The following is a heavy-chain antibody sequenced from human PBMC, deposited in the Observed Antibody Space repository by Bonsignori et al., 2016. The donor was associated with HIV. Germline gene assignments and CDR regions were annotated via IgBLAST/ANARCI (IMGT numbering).Heavy chain of an antibody. D-gene: IGHD5-12*01. V-gene: IGHV3-7*03. Sequence: ESLKISCAASGFTFSSYWMSWVRQAPGKGLEWVANIKQDGSEKYYVDSVKGRFTISRDNAKNSLYLQMNSLRAEDTAVYYCARILGGYDYGDFDYWGQGTLVTVSS. CDR2: IKQDGSEK. J-gene: IGHJ4*02. CDR1: GFTFSSYW. CDR3: ARILGGYDYGDFDY.